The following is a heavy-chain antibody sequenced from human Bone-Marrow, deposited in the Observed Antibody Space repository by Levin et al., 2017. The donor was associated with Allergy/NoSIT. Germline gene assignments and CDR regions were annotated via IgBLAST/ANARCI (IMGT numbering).Heavy chain of an antibody. Sequence: SETLSLTCTVSGGSISSSSYYWGWIRQPPGKGLEWIGSIYYSGSTYYNPSLKSRVTISVDTSKNQFSLKLSSVTAADTAVYYCARGPGTKGGNWFDPWGQGTLVTVSS. CDR1: GGSISSSSYY. J-gene: IGHJ5*02. CDR2: IYYSGST. D-gene: IGHD4-17*01. V-gene: IGHV4-39*01. CDR3: ARGPGTKGGNWFDP.